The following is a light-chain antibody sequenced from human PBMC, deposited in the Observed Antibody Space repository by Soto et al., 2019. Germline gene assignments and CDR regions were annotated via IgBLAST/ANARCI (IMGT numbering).Light chain of an antibody. Sequence: EIVLTQSPGTLSLSPGERATLSCRASQSVGNNYLAWYQQKPGQAPRFLIYDASSRATGIPDRFSGSGSGTYYTLTISRLETEDFAVYYWQQYGSTPLTFGGGTKVEIK. V-gene: IGKV3-20*01. CDR2: DAS. J-gene: IGKJ4*01. CDR1: QSVGNNY. CDR3: QQYGSTPLT.